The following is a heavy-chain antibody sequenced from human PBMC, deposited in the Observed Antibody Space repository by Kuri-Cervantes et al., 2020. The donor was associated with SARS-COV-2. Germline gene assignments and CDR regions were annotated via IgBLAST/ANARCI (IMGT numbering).Heavy chain of an antibody. V-gene: IGHV3-48*04. CDR2: ISSSSSTI. CDR1: GFTFSSYS. Sequence: GESLKISCAASGFTFSSYSMNWVRQAPGKGLEWVSYISSSSSTIYYADSVKGRFIISRDNAKNSLYPQMNGLRAEDTAVYYCARDRQRDFDYWGQGTLVTVSS. D-gene: IGHD6-25*01. J-gene: IGHJ4*02. CDR3: ARDRQRDFDY.